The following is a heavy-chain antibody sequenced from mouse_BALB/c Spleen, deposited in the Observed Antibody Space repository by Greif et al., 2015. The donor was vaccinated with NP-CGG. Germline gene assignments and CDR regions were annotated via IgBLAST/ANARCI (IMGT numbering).Heavy chain of an antibody. J-gene: IGHJ4*01. CDR2: INPCRGYI. Sequence: QVQLQHSGAERARSGASVQISCKASGCTFTSYTMHWGKQRAGEGVEWIGYINPCRGYINYNQKFKDKATLTADKSSSTVSMHLSNLTAEDSAVYYCERGWNAMDYGGQGSSVTVST. V-gene: IGHV1-4*01. CDR1: GCTFTSYT. D-gene: IGHD3-3*01. CDR3: ERGWNAMDY.